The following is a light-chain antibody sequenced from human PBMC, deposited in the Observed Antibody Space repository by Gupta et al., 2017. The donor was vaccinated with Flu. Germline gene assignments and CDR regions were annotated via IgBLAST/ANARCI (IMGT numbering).Light chain of an antibody. CDR2: LGS. CDR3: KQCEHWPWT. J-gene: IGKJ1*01. CDR1: QSLVYSDGSTY. Sequence: DVVITQSPLPLPVPLGQTASIPCPSSQSLVYSDGSTYVHWFHQRPGQPPRRLIYLGSRRESGIPDRFSGSASGTTFTLRINRVEAEDVGIYFCKQCEHWPWTFGQGTKVEI. V-gene: IGKV2-30*01.